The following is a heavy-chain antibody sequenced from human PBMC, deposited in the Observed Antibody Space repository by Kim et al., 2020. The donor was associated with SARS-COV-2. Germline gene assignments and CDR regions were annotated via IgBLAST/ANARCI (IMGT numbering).Heavy chain of an antibody. CDR1: GYSFTSYW. D-gene: IGHD6-13*01. J-gene: IGHJ6*02. Sequence: GESLKISCNCSGYSFTSYWVGFVRQIPGKGLEWRGIIYPGDSDTRYSPCFQGQVTISADTSISTAYLQWSSLKSSDTAMYYCARHLAGFNHYYYGMDVWGQGTTVTLSS. V-gene: IGHV5-51*01. CDR3: ARHLAGFNHYYYGMDV. CDR2: IYPGDSDT.